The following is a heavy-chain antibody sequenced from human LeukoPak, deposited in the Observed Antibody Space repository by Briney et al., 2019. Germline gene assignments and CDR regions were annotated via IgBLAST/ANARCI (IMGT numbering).Heavy chain of an antibody. CDR2: INHSGST. Sequence: SDTLSLTCAVYGGSFSGYYWSWIRQPTGKGLEWIGEINHSGSTNYNPSLKSRVTISVDPSKNQFSLKLSSVTAADTAVYYCVGPWGSGRYYFGYWGQGTLVTVSS. V-gene: IGHV4-34*01. J-gene: IGHJ4*02. D-gene: IGHD7-27*01. CDR3: VGPWGSGRYYFGY. CDR1: GGSFSGYY.